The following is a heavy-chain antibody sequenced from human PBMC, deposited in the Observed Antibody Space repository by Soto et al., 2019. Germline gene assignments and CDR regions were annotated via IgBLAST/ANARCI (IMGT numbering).Heavy chain of an antibody. CDR3: ARTDYGDYEIDY. V-gene: IGHV3-21*01. Sequence: LRLSCAASGFTFSSYSMNWVRQAPGKGLELVSSISSSSSYIYYADSVKGRFTISRDNAKNSLYLQMNSLRAEDTAVYYCARTDYGDYEIDYGGQGTLVTVSS. D-gene: IGHD4-17*01. CDR1: GFTFSSYS. J-gene: IGHJ4*02. CDR2: ISSSSSYI.